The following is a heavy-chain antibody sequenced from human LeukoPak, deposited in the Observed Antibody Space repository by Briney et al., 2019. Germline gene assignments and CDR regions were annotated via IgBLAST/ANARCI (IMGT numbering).Heavy chain of an antibody. CDR1: GFTFSTYA. CDR2: ISGSAGTT. V-gene: IGHV3-23*01. J-gene: IGHJ4*02. CDR3: AKSGRYFDSSGYYYYDC. Sequence: GSLRLSCAASGFTFSTYAVSWVRQVPGKGLEWVSSISGSAGTTYYADSVKGRFTISRDDSKNTLYLQMNSLRAEDTAVYYCAKSGRYFDSSGYYYYDCWGQGTLVTVSS. D-gene: IGHD3-22*01.